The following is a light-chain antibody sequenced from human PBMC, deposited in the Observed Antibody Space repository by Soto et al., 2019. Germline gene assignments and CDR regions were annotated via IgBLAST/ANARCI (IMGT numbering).Light chain of an antibody. V-gene: IGLV2-11*01. CDR2: EVN. Sequence: QSALTQPRSVSGSPGQAVTFSCTGTSSDVGGYNYVSWYQQHPGKAPKLMIYEVNQRPSGVSNRFSASKSGNTASLTISGLQAEDEADYYCCSYAGSSIFVVFGGGTKLTVL. CDR1: SSDVGGYNY. CDR3: CSYAGSSIFVV. J-gene: IGLJ2*01.